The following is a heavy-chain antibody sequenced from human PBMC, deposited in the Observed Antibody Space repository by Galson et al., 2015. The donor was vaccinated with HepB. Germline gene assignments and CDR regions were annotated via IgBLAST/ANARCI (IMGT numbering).Heavy chain of an antibody. D-gene: IGHD5-12*01. Sequence: SLRLSCAASGFTFSSYGMHWVRQAPGKGLEWVAFIRYDERNKCYADSVKGRFTISRDNSKNTLYLQMNSLRAEDTAVYYCAKDQWDIVAPAGTGYFDSWGQGTLVTVSS. CDR3: AKDQWDIVAPAGTGYFDS. CDR1: GFTFSSYG. J-gene: IGHJ4*02. V-gene: IGHV3-30*02. CDR2: IRYDERNK.